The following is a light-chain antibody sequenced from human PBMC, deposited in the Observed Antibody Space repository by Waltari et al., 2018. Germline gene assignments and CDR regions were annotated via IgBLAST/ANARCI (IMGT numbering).Light chain of an antibody. Sequence: QSALTQPASVSGSPGQSITISCIGASNDVGGYSFVSWYQQHPDKAPKLMIYDVIKRPSGVPDRFSGSKSGNTASLTISGLQAEDEADYYCTSYAGSSNWVFGGGTKLSVL. CDR1: SNDVGGYSF. V-gene: IGLV2-14*01. CDR3: TSYAGSSNWV. CDR2: DVI. J-gene: IGLJ3*02.